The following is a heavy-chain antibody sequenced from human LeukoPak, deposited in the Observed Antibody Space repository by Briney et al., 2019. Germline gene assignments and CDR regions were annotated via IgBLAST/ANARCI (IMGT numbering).Heavy chain of an antibody. CDR3: VQGPYLDY. D-gene: IGHD2-21*01. J-gene: IGHJ4*02. CDR2: ISTRDNTI. CDR1: GFTFSDYY. Sequence: GGSLRLSCTASGFTFSDYYMSWIRQTPGKGLEWLSYISTRDNTIQYADSVKGRFTISRDNAKNSLYLQMNSLRAEDTALYYCVQGPYLDYWGQGTLVTVSS. V-gene: IGHV3-11*04.